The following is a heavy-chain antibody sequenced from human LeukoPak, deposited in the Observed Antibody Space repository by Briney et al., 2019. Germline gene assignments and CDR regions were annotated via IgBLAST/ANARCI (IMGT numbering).Heavy chain of an antibody. D-gene: IGHD1-26*01. Sequence: SETLSLTCTVTGGSISGYYWSWIRQPPGKGLEWIGYIYTSGSTNYNPSLKSRVTISVDTSKNQFSLRLSSVTAADTAMYFCARAYSRSYSHFDDWGQGTLVTVSS. V-gene: IGHV4-4*09. CDR3: ARAYSRSYSHFDD. J-gene: IGHJ4*02. CDR1: GGSISGYY. CDR2: IYTSGST.